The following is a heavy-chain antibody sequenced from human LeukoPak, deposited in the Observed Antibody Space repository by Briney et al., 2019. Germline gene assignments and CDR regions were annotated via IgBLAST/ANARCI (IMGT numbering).Heavy chain of an antibody. Sequence: PGGSLRLSCAASGFTVSSNYMSWVRQAPGKGLEWVSVIYSGGSTYYADSVKGRFTISRDNSKNTLYLQMNSLRAEDTAVYYCARALEAVAGTGDFQHWGQGTLVTVSS. CDR3: ARALEAVAGTGDFQH. D-gene: IGHD6-19*01. V-gene: IGHV3-66*01. CDR1: GFTVSSNY. CDR2: IYSGGST. J-gene: IGHJ1*01.